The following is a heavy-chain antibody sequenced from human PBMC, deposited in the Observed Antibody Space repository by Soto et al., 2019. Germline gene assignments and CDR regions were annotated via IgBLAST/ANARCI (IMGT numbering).Heavy chain of an antibody. V-gene: IGHV3-23*01. CDR1: GFTFSNYA. CDR2: FSSGGGGT. D-gene: IGHD2-15*01. Sequence: PGGSLRLSCTASGFTFSNYAMSCVRQAPGKGLEWVSTFSSGGGGTYYADSVKGRFTISRDNSKNTLSLQMNSLRAEDTAVYYCTRANRYCSGANCFTFDYWGLGTLVTVSS. J-gene: IGHJ4*02. CDR3: TRANRYCSGANCFTFDY.